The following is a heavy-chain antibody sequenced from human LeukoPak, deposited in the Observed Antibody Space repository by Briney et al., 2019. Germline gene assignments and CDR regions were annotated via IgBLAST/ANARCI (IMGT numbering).Heavy chain of an antibody. CDR2: ISSSSSTI. J-gene: IGHJ4*02. D-gene: IGHD3-22*01. V-gene: IGHV3-48*01. Sequence: GGSLRLSCAASGFTFSSYGMSWVRQAPGKGLEWVSYISSSSSTIYYADSVKGRFTISRDNAKNSLYLQMNSLRAEDTAVYYCARGLPYYYDSSGYLDYWGQGTLVTVSS. CDR3: ARGLPYYYDSSGYLDY. CDR1: GFTFSSYG.